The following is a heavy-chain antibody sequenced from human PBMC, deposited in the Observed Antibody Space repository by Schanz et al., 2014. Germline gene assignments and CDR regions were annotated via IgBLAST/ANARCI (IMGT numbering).Heavy chain of an antibody. Sequence: QVQLVQSGAEVKKPGASVRVSCKVSGYAFTTYGISWVRQAPGQGPEFMGWISTFRNEDTNSAQRFQGRLTMTTDTSTSTAYMEVSRLKSDDTAVYYCARDLLVSHYDFWSGNDYWGQGTLVTVSS. J-gene: IGHJ4*02. CDR1: GYAFTTYG. CDR3: ARDLLVSHYDFWSGNDY. V-gene: IGHV1-18*01. CDR2: ISTFRNEDT. D-gene: IGHD3-3*01.